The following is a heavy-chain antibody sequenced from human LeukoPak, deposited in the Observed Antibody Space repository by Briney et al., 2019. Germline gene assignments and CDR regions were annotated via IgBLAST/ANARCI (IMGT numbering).Heavy chain of an antibody. CDR1: GYTFNTYG. J-gene: IGHJ6*03. V-gene: IGHV1-18*01. D-gene: IGHD2-15*01. CDR3: ARVVVVAATLGYYYMDV. CDR2: ISGYNDNT. Sequence: ASVKVSCKASGYTFNTYGMSWVRQAPGQGLEWMGWISGYNDNTNYAQKFQGRVTMTRDMSTSTVYMELSSLRSEDTAVYYCARVVVVAATLGYYYMDVWGKGTTVTVSS.